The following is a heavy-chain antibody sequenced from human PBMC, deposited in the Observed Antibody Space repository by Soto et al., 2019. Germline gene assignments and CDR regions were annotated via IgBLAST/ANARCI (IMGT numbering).Heavy chain of an antibody. V-gene: IGHV4-39*01. Sequence: QLQLQESGPGLVKPSETLSLTCTVSSASISSSSYTWGWIRQPPGKGLEWIGSIYYSGTTYYNPSLNRPATVSVDPSKNQFSLKVTSVTAADTAVYYCARLHGYCISSSCHGHYAMDVWGQGTTVTVSS. CDR1: SASISSSSYT. CDR2: IYYSGTT. J-gene: IGHJ6*02. D-gene: IGHD2-2*01. CDR3: ARLHGYCISSSCHGHYAMDV.